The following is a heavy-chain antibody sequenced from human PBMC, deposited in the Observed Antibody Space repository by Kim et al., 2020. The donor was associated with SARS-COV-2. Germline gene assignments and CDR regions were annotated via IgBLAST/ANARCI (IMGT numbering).Heavy chain of an antibody. CDR3: TGAAAGNYYYYGMDV. D-gene: IGHD6-13*01. V-gene: IGHV3-73*01. Sequence: ASVKGRFTISRDDSKNTAYLQMNSLKTEDTAVYYCTGAAAGNYYYYGMDVWGQGTTVTVSS. J-gene: IGHJ6*02.